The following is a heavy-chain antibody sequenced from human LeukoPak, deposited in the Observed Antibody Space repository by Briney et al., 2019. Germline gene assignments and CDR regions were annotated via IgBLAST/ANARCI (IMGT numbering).Heavy chain of an antibody. V-gene: IGHV1-2*02. D-gene: IGHD6-19*01. CDR1: GYTFTDYY. Sequence: GASVKVSCKAFGYTFTDYYMHWVRQAPGQGLEWMGWINPNSGGTDFAQKFQGRVTMTRDTSISTAYMELSRLTSDDTAVYFCARDWQYSSGWRYYYGMDVWGQGTTVTVSS. CDR3: ARDWQYSSGWRYYYGMDV. J-gene: IGHJ6*02. CDR2: INPNSGGT.